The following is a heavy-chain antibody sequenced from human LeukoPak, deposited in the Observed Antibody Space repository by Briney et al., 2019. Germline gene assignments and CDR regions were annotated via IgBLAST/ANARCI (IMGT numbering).Heavy chain of an antibody. D-gene: IGHD1-20*01. Sequence: ASVKVSCKASGYTFTSYGISWVRQAPGQGLEWMGWIGAYNGNTNYAQKLQGRVTMTTDTSTSTAYMELRSLRSDDTAVYYCARGEGGNWNREYYFDYWGQGTLVTVSS. CDR1: GYTFTSYG. J-gene: IGHJ4*02. CDR2: IGAYNGNT. CDR3: ARGEGGNWNREYYFDY. V-gene: IGHV1-18*01.